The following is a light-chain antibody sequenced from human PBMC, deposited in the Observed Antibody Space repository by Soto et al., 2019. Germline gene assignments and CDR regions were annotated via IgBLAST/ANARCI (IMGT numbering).Light chain of an antibody. Sequence: EIVMTQSPATLSVSRGERATLSCRANQAISSNLAWYQQKPGQAPRLLIYGASTRATDIPDRFSGSGSGTEFTLTISSLQSKDFAVYYCQHYNNWIGTFGGGTKVEIK. CDR2: GAS. J-gene: IGKJ4*01. CDR1: QAISSN. CDR3: QHYNNWIGT. V-gene: IGKV3-15*01.